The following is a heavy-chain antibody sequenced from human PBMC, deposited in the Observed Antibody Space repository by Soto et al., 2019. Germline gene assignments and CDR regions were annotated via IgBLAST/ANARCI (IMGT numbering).Heavy chain of an antibody. CDR1: GFTFSSYG. J-gene: IGHJ4*02. V-gene: IGHV3-30*18. Sequence: PXESLLLSCAASGFTFSSYGMHWVRQAPGKGLEWVAVISYDGSNKYYADSVKGRFTISRDNSKNTLYLQMNSLRAEDTAVYYCAKEGVAARAFDYWGQGTLVTVSS. D-gene: IGHD6-6*01. CDR3: AKEGVAARAFDY. CDR2: ISYDGSNK.